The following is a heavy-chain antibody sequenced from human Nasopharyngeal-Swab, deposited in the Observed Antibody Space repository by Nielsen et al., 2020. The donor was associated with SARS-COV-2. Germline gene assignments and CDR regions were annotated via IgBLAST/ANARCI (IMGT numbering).Heavy chain of an antibody. V-gene: IGHV3-23*01. CDR1: GFTFSSYA. Sequence: GESLKISCAASGFTFSSYAMSWVRQAPGKGLEWVSAISGSGGSTYYADSVKGRFTISRDNSKNTLYLQMNSLRAEDTAVYYCARDAGSRFDPWGQGTLVTVSS. CDR3: ARDAGSRFDP. CDR2: ISGSGGST. J-gene: IGHJ5*02.